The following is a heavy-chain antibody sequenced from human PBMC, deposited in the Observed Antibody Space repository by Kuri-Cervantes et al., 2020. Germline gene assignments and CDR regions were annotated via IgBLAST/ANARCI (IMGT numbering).Heavy chain of an antibody. CDR3: ARGYSSSWYGWDYGMDV. CDR2: ISAYNGNT. J-gene: IGHJ6*02. Sequence: GESLKISCKASGYTFTGYYMHWVRQAPGQGLEWMGWISAYNGNTNYAQKLQGRVTMTTDTSTSTAYMELRSLRSDDTAVYYCARGYSSSWYGWDYGMDVWGQGTTVTVSS. V-gene: IGHV1-18*04. D-gene: IGHD6-13*01. CDR1: GYTFTGYY.